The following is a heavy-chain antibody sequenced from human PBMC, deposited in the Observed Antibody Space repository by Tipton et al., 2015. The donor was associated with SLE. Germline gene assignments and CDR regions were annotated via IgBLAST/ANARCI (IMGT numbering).Heavy chain of an antibody. CDR2: ISSSGNSI. V-gene: IGHV3-48*03. CDR3: ARVLIAVYGMDV. J-gene: IGHJ6*02. Sequence: SLRLSCAASGFTFSSYEMNWVRQAPGKGLEFVSYISSSGNSIFYADSVKGRFTISRDNAKNSLDLQMNSLRPEDTGVYYCARVLIAVYGMDVWGQGTTVTVSS. CDR1: GFTFSSYE.